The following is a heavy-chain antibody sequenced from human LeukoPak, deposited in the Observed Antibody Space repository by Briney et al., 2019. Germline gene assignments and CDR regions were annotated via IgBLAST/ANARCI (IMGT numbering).Heavy chain of an antibody. D-gene: IGHD2-15*01. CDR3: AKDYSDSRVADVFFEY. CDR1: GLTFSDYA. J-gene: IGHJ4*02. V-gene: IGHV3-23*01. Sequence: GGALSLSCAASGLTFSDYAMSWFRQAPGKGLEWVSGITSGFTPHYADSVKGRFTISRDNSKNTFHLQLNSLRAEDTAVYYCAKDYSDSRVADVFFEYWGQGTLVTVSS. CDR2: ITSGFTP.